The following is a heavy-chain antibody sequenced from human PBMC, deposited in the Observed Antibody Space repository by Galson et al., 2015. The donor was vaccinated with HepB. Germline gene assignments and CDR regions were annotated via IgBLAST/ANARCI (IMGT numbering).Heavy chain of an antibody. J-gene: IGHJ6*02. CDR3: AKVGTYSSSFYGMDV. CDR1: GFTFSSYG. Sequence: SLRLSCAASGFTFSSYGMHWVRQAPGKGLEWVAVISYDGSNKYYADSVKGRFTISRDNSKNTLYLQMNSLRAEDTAVYYCAKVGTYSSSFYGMDVWGQGTTVTVSS. CDR2: ISYDGSNK. D-gene: IGHD6-13*01. V-gene: IGHV3-30*18.